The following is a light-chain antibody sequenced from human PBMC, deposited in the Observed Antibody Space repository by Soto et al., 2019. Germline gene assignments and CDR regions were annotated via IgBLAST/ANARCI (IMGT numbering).Light chain of an antibody. CDR1: QSVSTNY. CDR3: QQYGSSPPWA. V-gene: IGKV3-20*01. Sequence: EIVLTQSPGTLSLSPGERATLSCRASQSVSTNYLAWYQQKPGQAPRLLIYGASSRTTGIPDRFSGSGSGTDFTLTISRLESEDFAVYYCQQYGSSPPWAFGQGIKVEIK. CDR2: GAS. J-gene: IGKJ1*01.